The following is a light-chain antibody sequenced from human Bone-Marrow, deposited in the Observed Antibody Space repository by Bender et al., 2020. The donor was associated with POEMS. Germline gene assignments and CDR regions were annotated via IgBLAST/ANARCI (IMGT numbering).Light chain of an antibody. CDR2: YDD. CDR1: SSNIGNHG. Sequence: QSVVTQPPSLSEAPRQRVTISCSGSSSNIGNHGVNWYQQLPGEAPKPLIYYDDLLTTGVSDRFSASKSGTSVSLAISELQSEDESLYYCSAWDDSLSGWVFGGGTKLTVL. V-gene: IGLV1-36*01. J-gene: IGLJ3*02. CDR3: SAWDDSLSGWV.